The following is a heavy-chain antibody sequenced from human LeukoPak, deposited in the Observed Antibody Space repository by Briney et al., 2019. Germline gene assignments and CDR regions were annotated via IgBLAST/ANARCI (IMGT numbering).Heavy chain of an antibody. CDR1: GFTFGDYA. Sequence: GGSLRLSCTASGFTFGDYAMSWVRQAPGKGLEWVGFIRSKAYGGTTEYAASVKGRFTISRDDSKSIAYLQMNSLKTEDTAVYYCTRGGSGSYPLFDYWGQGTLVTVSS. CDR2: IRSKAYGGTT. J-gene: IGHJ4*02. V-gene: IGHV3-49*04. CDR3: TRGGSGSYPLFDY. D-gene: IGHD3-10*01.